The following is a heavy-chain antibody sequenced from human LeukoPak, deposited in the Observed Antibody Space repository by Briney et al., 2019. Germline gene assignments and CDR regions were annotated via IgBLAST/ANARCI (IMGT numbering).Heavy chain of an antibody. CDR3: ARDQNGSGSYYHHDAFDI. Sequence: ASVKVSCKASGYTFTGYYMHWVRQAPGQGLEWMGWINPNSGGTNYAQKFQGRVTMTRDTSISTAYMELSRLRSDDTAVYYFARDQNGSGSYYHHDAFDIWGQGTMGTASS. D-gene: IGHD3-10*01. J-gene: IGHJ3*02. CDR2: INPNSGGT. V-gene: IGHV1-2*02. CDR1: GYTFTGYY.